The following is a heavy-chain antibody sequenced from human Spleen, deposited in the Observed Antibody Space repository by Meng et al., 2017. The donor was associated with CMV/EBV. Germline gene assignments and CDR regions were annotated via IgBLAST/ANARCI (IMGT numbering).Heavy chain of an antibody. CDR2: ISNSSSTI. CDR3: ARFDY. V-gene: IGHV3-48*04. J-gene: IGHJ4*02. Sequence: GGSLRLSCAASGFTFSSYSMNWVRQAPGRGLEWVSYISNSSSTIHYADSVKGRFTISRDNAKNSLYLQMNSLRAEDTAVYYCARFDYWGQGTLVTVSS. CDR1: GFTFSSYS.